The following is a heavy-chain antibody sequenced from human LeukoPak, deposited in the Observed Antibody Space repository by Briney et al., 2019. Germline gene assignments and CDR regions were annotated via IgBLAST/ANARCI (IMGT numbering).Heavy chain of an antibody. J-gene: IGHJ5*02. CDR1: GGTFSSYA. CDR3: ARGPDSSAVSFDP. V-gene: IGHV1-69*06. D-gene: IGHD6-25*01. Sequence: SVKVSCKASGGTFSSYAISWVRQAPGQGLEWMGGIIPIFGTANYAQKFQGRVTITADKSTSTAYMELSSLRSEDTAVYYCARGPDSSAVSFDPWGQGTLVTVSS. CDR2: IIPIFGTA.